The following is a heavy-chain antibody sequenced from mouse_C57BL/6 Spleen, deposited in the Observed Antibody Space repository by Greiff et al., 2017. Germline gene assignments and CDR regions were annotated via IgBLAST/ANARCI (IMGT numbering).Heavy chain of an antibody. CDR2: INPGSGGT. D-gene: IGHD2-4*01. V-gene: IGHV1-54*01. J-gene: IGHJ2*01. Sequence: VQLQESGAELVRPGTSVKVSCKASGYAFTNYLIEWVKQRPGQGLEWIGVINPGSGGTNYNEKFKGKATLTADKSSSTAYMQLSSLTSEDSAVYFWAGGAYDYDGAGFDYWGQGTTLTVSS. CDR1: GYAFTNYL. CDR3: AGGAYDYDGAGFDY.